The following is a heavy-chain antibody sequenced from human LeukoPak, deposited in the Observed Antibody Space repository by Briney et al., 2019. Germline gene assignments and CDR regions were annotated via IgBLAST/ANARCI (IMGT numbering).Heavy chain of an antibody. J-gene: IGHJ6*03. D-gene: IGHD2-15*01. CDR1: GGTFSSYA. V-gene: IGHV1-69*05. CDR3: ARDAYCNGGSYYHHEYYYYMDV. Sequence: SVKVSCKASGGTFSSYAISWVRQAPGQGLEWMGGIIPIFGTANYAQKFQGRVTITTDESTSTAYMELSSLRSEDTAVYYCARDAYCNGGSYYHHEYYYYMDVWGKGTTVTVSS. CDR2: IIPIFGTA.